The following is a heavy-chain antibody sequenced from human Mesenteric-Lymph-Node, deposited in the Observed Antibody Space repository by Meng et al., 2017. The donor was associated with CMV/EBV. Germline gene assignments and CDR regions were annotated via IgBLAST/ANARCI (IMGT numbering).Heavy chain of an antibody. CDR1: GYTFTGYY. V-gene: IGHV1-2*02. J-gene: IGHJ4*02. Sequence: ASVKVSCKASGYTFTGYYMHWVRQAPGQGLEWMGWINPNSGGTNYAQKFQGRVTMTRDTSTSTVYMELSSLRSEDTAVYYCAREVTSGSFPDYWGQGTLVTVSS. CDR3: AREVTSGSFPDY. CDR2: INPNSGGT. D-gene: IGHD1-26*01.